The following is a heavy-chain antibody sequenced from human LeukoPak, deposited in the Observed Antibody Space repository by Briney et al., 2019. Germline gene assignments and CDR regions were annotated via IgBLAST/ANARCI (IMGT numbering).Heavy chain of an antibody. CDR1: GFTFSTYW. CDR2: TNPDGSYT. CDR3: VNDMTGPVDY. V-gene: IGHV3-74*01. Sequence: GGSLRLSCAASGFTFSTYWMHWVRHAPGKGLVWVSRTNPDGSYTSYGDSVKGRFTISRDNAKNTLFLQMNSLTAEDTAVYYCVNDMTGPVDYWGQGTLVTVSS. D-gene: IGHD3-9*01. J-gene: IGHJ4*02.